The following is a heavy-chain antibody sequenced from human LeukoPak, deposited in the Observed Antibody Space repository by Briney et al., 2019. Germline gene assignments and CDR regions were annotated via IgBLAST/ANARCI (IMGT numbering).Heavy chain of an antibody. V-gene: IGHV3-48*04. Sequence: GGSLRLSCAASGFIFSQYSMNWVRQAPGKGLEWVSHIRSSSETFYADSVKGRFTISRDNAKNSLYLQMNSLRVEDTAVYYCARGAYSSSWNCEHWGQGTLVTVSS. CDR1: GFIFSQYS. CDR2: IRSSSET. CDR3: ARGAYSSSWNCEH. D-gene: IGHD6-13*01. J-gene: IGHJ1*01.